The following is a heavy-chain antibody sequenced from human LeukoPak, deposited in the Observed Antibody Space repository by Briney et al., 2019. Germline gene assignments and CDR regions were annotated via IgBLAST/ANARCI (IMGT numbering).Heavy chain of an antibody. J-gene: IGHJ6*03. CDR3: ARDPTPQWLAFYYYYYMDV. V-gene: IGHV1-2*02. CDR2: INPNSGGT. CDR1: GYTFTGYY. D-gene: IGHD6-19*01. Sequence: GASVKVSCKASGYTFTGYYMHWVRQAPGQGLEWMGWINPNSGGTNYAQKFQGRVTMTRDTSISTAYMELSRLRSDDTAVYYCARDPTPQWLAFYYYYYMDVWGKGTTVTVSS.